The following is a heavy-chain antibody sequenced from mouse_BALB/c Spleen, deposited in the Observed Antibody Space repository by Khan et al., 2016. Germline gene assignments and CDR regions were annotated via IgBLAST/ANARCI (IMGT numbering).Heavy chain of an antibody. Sequence: EVKLLESGGGLVQPGGSLKLSCAASGFDFSRYWMSWVRQAPGKGLEWIGAINPDSSTINYTPSLKDKFIISRDNAKNTLYLQMSKVRAEDTALYYCASTYWYFDVWGAGTTVTVSS. J-gene: IGHJ1*01. CDR3: ASTYWYFDV. CDR2: INPDSSTI. CDR1: GFDFSRYW. V-gene: IGHV4-1*02.